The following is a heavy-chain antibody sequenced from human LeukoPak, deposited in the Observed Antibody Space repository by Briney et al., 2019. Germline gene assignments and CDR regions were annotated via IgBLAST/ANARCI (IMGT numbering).Heavy chain of an antibody. J-gene: IGHJ4*02. CDR2: INPSGGST. CDR3: ARDWSPYVQFPDY. V-gene: IGHV1-46*01. CDR1: GYTSTSYY. Sequence: GASVKVSCKASGYTSTSYYMHWVRQAPGQGLEWMGIINPSGGSTSYAQKFQGRVTMTRDTSTSTVYMELSSPRSEDTAVYYCARDWSPYVQFPDYWGQGTLVTVSS. D-gene: IGHD2-21*01.